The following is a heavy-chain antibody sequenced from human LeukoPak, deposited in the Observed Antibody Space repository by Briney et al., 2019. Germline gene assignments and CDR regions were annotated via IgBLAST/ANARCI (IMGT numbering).Heavy chain of an antibody. V-gene: IGHV3-30-3*01. CDR2: ISYDGSNK. CDR1: GFTFSSYA. J-gene: IGHJ4*02. CDR3: ARFYYFGSGSYGY. D-gene: IGHD3-10*01. Sequence: GGSLRLSCAASGFTFSSYAMHWVRQAPGKGLEWVAVISYDGSNKYYADSVKGRFTISRDNAKNSLYVQMNSLRAEDTAVYYCARFYYFGSGSYGYWGQGTLVTVSS.